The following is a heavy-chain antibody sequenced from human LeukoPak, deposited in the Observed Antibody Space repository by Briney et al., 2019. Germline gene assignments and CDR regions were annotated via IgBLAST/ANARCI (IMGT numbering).Heavy chain of an antibody. D-gene: IGHD2-2*01. Sequence: GGSLRLSCAASGFTFSSYSMNWVRQAPGKGLEWVSSISSSSSYIYYADSVKGRFTISRDNAKNSLYLQMNSLRAEDTAVYYCAREQYCSSTSCSSYTASAFDIWGQGTKVTVSS. CDR2: ISSSSSYI. V-gene: IGHV3-21*01. CDR3: AREQYCSSTSCSSYTASAFDI. CDR1: GFTFSSYS. J-gene: IGHJ3*02.